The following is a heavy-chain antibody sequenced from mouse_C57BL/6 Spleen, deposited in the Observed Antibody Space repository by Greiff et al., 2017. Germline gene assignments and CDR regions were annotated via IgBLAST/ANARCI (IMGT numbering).Heavy chain of an antibody. CDR2: IYPGSGST. J-gene: IGHJ1*03. Sequence: QVQLQQPGAELVKPGASVKMSCKASGYTFTSYWITWVKQRPGQGLEWIGDIYPGSGSTNYNETFKSKATLTVDTSSSAAYMQLSRLTSEDSAVYYCARENPRFITTVDWYFDDWGTGTTLTVSS. V-gene: IGHV1-55*01. D-gene: IGHD1-1*01. CDR3: ARENPRFITTVDWYFDD. CDR1: GYTFTSYW.